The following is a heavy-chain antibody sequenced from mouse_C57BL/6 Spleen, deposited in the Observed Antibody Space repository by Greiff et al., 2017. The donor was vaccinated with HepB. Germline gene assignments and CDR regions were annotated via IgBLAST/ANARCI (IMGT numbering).Heavy chain of an antibody. V-gene: IGHV1-18*01. D-gene: IGHD2-4*01. Sequence: VQLQQSGPELVKPGASVKIPCKASGYTFTDYNMDWVKQSHGKSLEWIGDINPNNGGTIYNQKFKGKATLTVDKSSSTAYMELRSLTSEDTAVYYCAGSRDDYDVDAMDYWGQGTSVTVSS. CDR2: INPNNGGT. CDR3: AGSRDDYDVDAMDY. CDR1: GYTFTDYN. J-gene: IGHJ4*01.